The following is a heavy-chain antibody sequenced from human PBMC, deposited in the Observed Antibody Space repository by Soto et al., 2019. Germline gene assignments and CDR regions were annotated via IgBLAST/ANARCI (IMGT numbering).Heavy chain of an antibody. CDR1: GSTFSSYT. D-gene: IGHD2-21*02. V-gene: IGHV1-69*02. Sequence: QVQLVQSGAEVKKPGSSVKVSCRASGSTFSSYTVSWVRQAPGQGLEWMGRIIPVLGVTNYAPKFKGSLTNTADKSKTTVYMELSSLRSGDTAIYYCARRRYCGADCDSKYYYGMDLWGQGTTVTVSS. CDR2: IIPVLGVT. CDR3: ARRRYCGADCDSKYYYGMDL. J-gene: IGHJ6*02.